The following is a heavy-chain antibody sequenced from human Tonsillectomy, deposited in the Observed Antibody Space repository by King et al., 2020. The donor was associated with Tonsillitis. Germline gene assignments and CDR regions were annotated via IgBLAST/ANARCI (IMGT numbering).Heavy chain of an antibody. D-gene: IGHD3-22*01. Sequence: VQLVASGGGLVKPGGSLRLSCATSGFSFSSYDINWVRQAPGKGLEWVSSISSSGRYIYYADSLKGRFTISRDNAKNSLYLQMNSLRVEDTAVYYCAKDRGAGHYDTSRGAFDIWGQGTLVTVSS. J-gene: IGHJ3*02. V-gene: IGHV3-21*01. CDR2: ISSSGRYI. CDR3: AKDRGAGHYDTSRGAFDI. CDR1: GFSFSSYD.